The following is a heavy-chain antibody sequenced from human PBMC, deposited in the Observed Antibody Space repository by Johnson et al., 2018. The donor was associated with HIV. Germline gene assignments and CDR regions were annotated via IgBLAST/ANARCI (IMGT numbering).Heavy chain of an antibody. V-gene: IGHV3-53*01. J-gene: IGHJ3*02. CDR2: IYSGGST. CDR1: GFTVSSNY. D-gene: IGHD6-13*01. Sequence: MLLVESVGGLIQPGGSLRLSCAASGFTVSSNYMSWVRQAPGKGLEWVSIIYSGGSTYYADSVKGRFTISRDNSKNTLYLQMNSLRAEDTAVYYCARDKGIAAAATDDAFDIWGQGTMVTVSS. CDR3: ARDKGIAAAATDDAFDI.